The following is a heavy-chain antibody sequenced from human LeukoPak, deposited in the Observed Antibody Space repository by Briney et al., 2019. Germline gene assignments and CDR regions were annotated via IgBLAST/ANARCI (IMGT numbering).Heavy chain of an antibody. CDR3: VKDPSGNYFYFDY. CDR1: GFTFSSFA. Sequence: GGSLRLSCSASGFTFSSFAMFWVRQAPGKGLEYVSAISSDGGRTNYADSVKARFTISRDNSQDTLYLQMNSLRPEDTAIYYCVKDPSGNYFYFDYWGQGTLVTVSS. J-gene: IGHJ4*02. CDR2: ISSDGGRT. D-gene: IGHD1-26*01. V-gene: IGHV3-64D*06.